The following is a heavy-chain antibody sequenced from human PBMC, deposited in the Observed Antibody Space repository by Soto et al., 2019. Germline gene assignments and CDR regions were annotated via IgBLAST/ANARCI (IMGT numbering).Heavy chain of an antibody. CDR1: GFTFSSYA. CDR2: ISGSGGST. D-gene: IGHD3-3*01. CDR3: AKAYGLRFVEWLLFDY. V-gene: IGHV3-23*01. Sequence: GESLKISCAASGFTFSSYAMSWVRQAPGKGLEWVSAISGSGGSTYYADSVKGRFTISRDNSKNTLYLQMNSLRAEDTAVYYCAKAYGLRFVEWLLFDYWGQGTLVTVSS. J-gene: IGHJ4*02.